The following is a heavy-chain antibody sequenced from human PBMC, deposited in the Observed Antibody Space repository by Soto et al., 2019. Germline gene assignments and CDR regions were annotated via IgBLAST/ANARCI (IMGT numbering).Heavy chain of an antibody. CDR2: ISAYNGNT. V-gene: IGHV1-18*01. CDR3: ARSITKVLGATYTLDY. J-gene: IGHJ4*02. CDR1: GYTFTSYG. Sequence: QVQLVQSGAEVKKPGASVKVSCKASGYTFTSYGNSWVRQAPGQGLEGMGWISAYNGNTNYAQKLQGRVPMTTDTSTSTAYMEQTGLRSDDTAVYYCARSITKVLGATYTLDYVVQGTLITVSS. D-gene: IGHD3-10*01.